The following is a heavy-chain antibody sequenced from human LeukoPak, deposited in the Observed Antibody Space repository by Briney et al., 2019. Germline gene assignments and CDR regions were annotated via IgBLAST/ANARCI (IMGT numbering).Heavy chain of an antibody. CDR3: AREHDYYDSSGYYYG. CDR2: IYTSGST. V-gene: IGHV4-4*07. Sequence: SETLSLTCAVYGGSFSGYYWSWIRQPAGKGLEWIGRIYTSGSTNYNPSLKSRVTISVDTSKNQFSLKLSSVTAADTAVYYCAREHDYYDSSGYYYGWGQGTLATVSS. J-gene: IGHJ4*02. D-gene: IGHD3-22*01. CDR1: GGSFSGYY.